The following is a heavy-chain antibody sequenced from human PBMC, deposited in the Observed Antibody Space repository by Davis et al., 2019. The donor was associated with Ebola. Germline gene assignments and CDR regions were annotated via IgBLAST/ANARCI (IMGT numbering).Heavy chain of an antibody. CDR1: GASISNYY. CDR3: ARGPSTGNSFTY. J-gene: IGHJ4*02. Sequence: SETLSLTCTVSGASISNYYWSWIRLPPGKGLEYIGYIHTGGGTDYNPSLRSRVTFAIDTSENQFSLKVNSVTASDTAVYYCARGPSTGNSFTYWGQGTLVTVSS. D-gene: IGHD6-13*01. CDR2: IHTGGGT. V-gene: IGHV4-4*08.